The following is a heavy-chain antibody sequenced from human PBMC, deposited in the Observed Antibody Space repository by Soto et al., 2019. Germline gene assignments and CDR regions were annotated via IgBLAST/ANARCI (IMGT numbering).Heavy chain of an antibody. J-gene: IGHJ6*04. CDR3: ARVGTVAGRDSLDG. D-gene: IGHD2-15*01. V-gene: IGHV4-59*01. Sequence: QVQLQESGPGLVQPSETLSLTCSVSGASITSFYWSWIRQPPGKGLEWIGYIYDNGSTKYNPSLKTRVTISGDTPKNHVYMNLNYVHVADTAVYYGARVGTVAGRDSLDGWDKGTTVTVSS. CDR2: IYDNGST. CDR1: GASITSFY.